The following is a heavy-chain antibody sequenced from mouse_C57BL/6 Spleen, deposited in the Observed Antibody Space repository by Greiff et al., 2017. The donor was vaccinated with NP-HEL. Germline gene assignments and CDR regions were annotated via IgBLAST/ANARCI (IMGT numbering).Heavy chain of an antibody. J-gene: IGHJ4*01. CDR3: ASYYGSSYGAMDY. CDR2: ISDGGSYT. Sequence: EVKLMESGGGLVKPGGSLKLSCAASGFTFSSYAMSWVRQTPEKRLEWVATISDGGSYTYYPDNVKGRFTISRDNAKNNLYLQMSHLKSEDTAMYYCASYYGSSYGAMDYWGQGTSVTVSS. D-gene: IGHD1-1*01. CDR1: GFTFSSYA. V-gene: IGHV5-4*03.